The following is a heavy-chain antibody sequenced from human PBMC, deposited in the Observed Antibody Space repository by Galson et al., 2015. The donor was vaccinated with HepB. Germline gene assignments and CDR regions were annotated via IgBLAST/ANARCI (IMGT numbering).Heavy chain of an antibody. CDR1: GFTFSTSG. Sequence: SLRLSCAAAGFTFSTSGMHWVRQAPGKGLEWVAFIRYDGSDKYYADSVKDRFTISRDNSKNTLYLQMNSLRAEDTAVYYCAKDRPYYFDYWGQGTLVTVSS. CDR2: IRYDGSDK. V-gene: IGHV3-30*02. CDR3: AKDRPYYFDY. J-gene: IGHJ4*02.